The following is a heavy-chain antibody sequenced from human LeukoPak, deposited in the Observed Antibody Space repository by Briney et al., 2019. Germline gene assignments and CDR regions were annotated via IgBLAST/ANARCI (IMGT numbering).Heavy chain of an antibody. D-gene: IGHD3-3*01. J-gene: IGHJ4*02. CDR1: GGSISSSSYY. CDR3: ASSFLEWLLYFDY. V-gene: IGHV4-39*01. CDR2: IYYSGST. Sequence: SETLSLTCTVSGGSISSSSYYWGWIRQPPGKGLEWIGSIYYSGSTYYNPSLESRVTISVDTSKNQFSLKLSSVTAADTAVYYCASSFLEWLLYFDYWGQGTLVTVSS.